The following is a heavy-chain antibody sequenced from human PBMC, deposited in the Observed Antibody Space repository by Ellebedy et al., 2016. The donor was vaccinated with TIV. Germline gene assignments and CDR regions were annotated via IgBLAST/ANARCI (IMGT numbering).Heavy chain of an antibody. CDR3: ARGPSSGYTYG. V-gene: IGHV4-59*01. D-gene: IGHD5-18*01. J-gene: IGHJ4*02. Sequence: SETLSLTCTVSGASISSYYCSWIRQPPGKGLGWIGYIYYSGSANYNPSLKSRVTISVDTSKNQVSLKLTSVTAADTAVYYCARGPSSGYTYGWGQGTLVTVS. CDR2: IYYSGSA. CDR1: GASISSYY.